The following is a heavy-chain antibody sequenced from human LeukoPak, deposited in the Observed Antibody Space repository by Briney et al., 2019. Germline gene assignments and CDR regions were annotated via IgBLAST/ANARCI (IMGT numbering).Heavy chain of an antibody. J-gene: IGHJ4*02. V-gene: IGHV4-34*01. CDR2: INHSGST. CDR3: ARAGSMTTATPFDY. CDR1: GGSFSGYY. D-gene: IGHD4-17*01. Sequence: PSETLSLTCAVYGGSFSGYYWSWIRQPPGKGLEWIGEINHSGSTNYNPSLKSRVTISVDTSKNQFSLKLSSVTAADTAVYYCARAGSMTTATPFDYWGQGTLVTVSS.